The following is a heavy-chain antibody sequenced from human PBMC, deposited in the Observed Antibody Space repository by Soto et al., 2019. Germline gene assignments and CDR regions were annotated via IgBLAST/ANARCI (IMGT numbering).Heavy chain of an antibody. J-gene: IGHJ3*02. Sequence: GGSLRLSCAASGFIFCSYWMTWVRQAPGKGLEWVANINEDGSQKNYVDSMKGRFTISRDNARDSLYLQMNSLRAEDTAVYFCVRGVVTASRSAFDIWGQGTMVTVSS. CDR3: VRGVVTASRSAFDI. CDR1: GFIFCSYW. V-gene: IGHV3-7*01. D-gene: IGHD2-21*02. CDR2: INEDGSQK.